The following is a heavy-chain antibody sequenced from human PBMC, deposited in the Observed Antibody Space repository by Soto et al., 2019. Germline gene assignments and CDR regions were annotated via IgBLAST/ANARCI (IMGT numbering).Heavy chain of an antibody. CDR1: GYTFTGHY. D-gene: IGHD6-19*01. V-gene: IGHV1-2*04. J-gene: IGHJ4*02. Sequence: GASVKVSCKASGYTFTGHYMHWVRQAPGQGLEWMGWINPNSGGTNYAQKFQGWVTMTRDTSISTAYMELSRLRSDDTAVYYCARGRVAGDLYYFDYWGQGTLVTVSS. CDR3: ARGRVAGDLYYFDY. CDR2: INPNSGGT.